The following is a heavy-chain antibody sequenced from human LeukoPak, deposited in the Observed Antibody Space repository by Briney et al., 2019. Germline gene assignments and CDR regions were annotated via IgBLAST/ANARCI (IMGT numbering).Heavy chain of an antibody. J-gene: IGHJ4*02. D-gene: IGHD4-11*01. Sequence: PSETLSLTCTVSGGSISSSSYYWGWIRQPPGKGLEWIASIYYSGSTYYNPSLKSRVTISVDTSKNQFSLKLSSVTAADTAVYYCAGHLPYSNYCYYWGQGTQVTVSS. CDR3: AGHLPYSNYCYY. CDR1: GGSISSSSYY. V-gene: IGHV4-39*01. CDR2: IYYSGST.